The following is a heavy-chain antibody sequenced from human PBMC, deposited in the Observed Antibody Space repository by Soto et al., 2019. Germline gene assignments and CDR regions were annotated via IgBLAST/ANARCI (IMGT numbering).Heavy chain of an antibody. J-gene: IGHJ4*02. Sequence: ASVKVSCKASGYTFTSYDISWVRQAPGQTLEWMGWISGYNGNTNYAQTLQGRVTMTTDTSTSTAYMELRSLRSDDTAVYYCARKMETGGGGYYFDYWGQGTLVTVS. CDR2: ISGYNGNT. CDR3: ARKMETGGGGYYFDY. V-gene: IGHV1-18*01. D-gene: IGHD7-27*01. CDR1: GYTFTSYD.